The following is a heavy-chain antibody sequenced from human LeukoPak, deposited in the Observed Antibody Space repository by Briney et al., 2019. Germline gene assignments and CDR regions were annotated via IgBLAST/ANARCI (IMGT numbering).Heavy chain of an antibody. D-gene: IGHD3-10*01. CDR2: INPNSGDT. CDR3: ARDLPMVQGVIIRGFDY. CDR1: GYTFTSYD. V-gene: IGHV1-2*02. J-gene: IGHJ4*02. Sequence: ASVKVSCKASGYTFTSYDINWVRQAPGHGLEWMGWINPNSGDTHYVQKFQGRVTMTWDSSISTAYMELSRLRSDDTAVYYCARDLPMVQGVIIRGFDYWGQGTLVTVSS.